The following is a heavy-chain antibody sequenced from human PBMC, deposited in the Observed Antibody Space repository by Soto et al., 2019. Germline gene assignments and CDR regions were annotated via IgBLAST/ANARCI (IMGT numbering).Heavy chain of an antibody. CDR1: GGSISSGGYY. D-gene: IGHD3-10*01. Sequence: QVQLQESGPGLVKPSQTLSLTCTVSGGSISSGGYYWSWIRQHPGKGLEWIGYIYYSGSTYYNPSLKCRVTISVDTSKLQFALKLSSVTAADTAVYYCARVLRFGDYSGMDVWGQGTPVTVSS. CDR3: ARVLRFGDYSGMDV. J-gene: IGHJ6*02. V-gene: IGHV4-31*03. CDR2: IYYSGST.